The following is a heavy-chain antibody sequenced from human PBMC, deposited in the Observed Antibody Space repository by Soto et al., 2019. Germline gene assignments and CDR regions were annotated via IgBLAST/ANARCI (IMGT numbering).Heavy chain of an antibody. D-gene: IGHD3-22*01. V-gene: IGHV3-23*01. CDR2: ISGSGGST. CDR1: GFTFSSYA. Sequence: GGSLRLSCAASGFTFSSYAMSWVRQAPGKGLEWVSAISGSGGSTYYADSVKGRFTISRDNSKNTLYLQMNSLRAEDTAVYYCAKVFDSSGYYYRSYFDYWGQGTLVTVSS. J-gene: IGHJ4*02. CDR3: AKVFDSSGYYYRSYFDY.